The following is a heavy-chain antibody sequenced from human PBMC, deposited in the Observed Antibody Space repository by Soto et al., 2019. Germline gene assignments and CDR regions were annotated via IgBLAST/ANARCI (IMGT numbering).Heavy chain of an antibody. V-gene: IGHV5-51*01. Sequence: PGESLKISCKGSGYSFDNYWIGWVGQMPGKGLEWMAIIYPGESDRRYSPSFQGQVTISADQSISTAYLQWSSLKASDTANYYCVRYRSRDYYYGMDVWGQGTTVTVSS. CDR2: IYPGESDR. D-gene: IGHD1-26*01. CDR3: VRYRSRDYYYGMDV. CDR1: GYSFDNYW. J-gene: IGHJ6*02.